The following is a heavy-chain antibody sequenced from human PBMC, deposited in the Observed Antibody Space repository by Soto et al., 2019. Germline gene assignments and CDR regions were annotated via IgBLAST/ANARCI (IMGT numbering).Heavy chain of an antibody. V-gene: IGHV4-4*07. J-gene: IGHJ5*02. D-gene: IGHD3-3*02. CDR3: ARDFNSIFDDFADMRWNFDP. CDR2: VFTTGTT. CDR1: GGSITSYH. Sequence: PSETLSLTCIVSGGSITSYHWSWVRQSAGKGLEWIGRVFTTGTTDYNPSLKGRVTISVDTSKNQFSLSLRSVTAADTAIYYCARDFNSIFDDFADMRWNFDPWGQGTLVTVSS.